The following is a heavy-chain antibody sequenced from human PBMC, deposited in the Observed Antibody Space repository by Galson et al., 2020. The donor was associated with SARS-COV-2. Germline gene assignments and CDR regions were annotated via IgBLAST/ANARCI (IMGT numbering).Heavy chain of an antibody. CDR1: GYTFTSYW. V-gene: IGHV5-51*01. CDR2: IYPGDPDT. D-gene: IGHD1-1*01. Sequence: GESLKISCKGSGYTFTSYWIGWVRQMPGKGLEWMGIIYPGDPDTRYSPSFQGQVTISSDKSISTAYLQWSSLKSSDTAMYYCVRATHQGRDGNNWDCNAFEIWGQGKMVSVCS. J-gene: IGHJ3*02. CDR3: VRATHQGRDGNNWDCNAFEI.